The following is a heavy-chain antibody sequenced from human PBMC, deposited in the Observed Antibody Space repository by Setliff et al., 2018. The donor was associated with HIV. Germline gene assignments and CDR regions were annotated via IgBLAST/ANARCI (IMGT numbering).Heavy chain of an antibody. CDR1: TFSVSEYA. D-gene: IGHD6-6*01. CDR3: ARLSIATRPSFYAMDV. Sequence: LRLSCAASTFSVSEYAMSWVRQAPGKGLEWVSSIDSSTTYIHYADSVKGRFTISRDNAKNSLFLRMNSLGAEDTAVYYCARLSIATRPSFYAMDVWGHGTTVTVSS. V-gene: IGHV3-21*01. J-gene: IGHJ6*02. CDR2: IDSSTTYI.